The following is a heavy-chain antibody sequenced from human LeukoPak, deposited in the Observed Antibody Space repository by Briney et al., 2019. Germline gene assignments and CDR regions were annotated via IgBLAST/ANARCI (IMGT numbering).Heavy chain of an antibody. V-gene: IGHV3-7*03. CDR2: INHNGNVI. D-gene: IGHD3-16*01. CDR3: ARGGGLDV. J-gene: IGHJ6*02. CDR1: GFTFSSYW. Sequence: RSGGSLRLSCAASGFTFSSYWMNWARQAPGKGLEWVASINHNGNVIYYVDSVKGRFTISRDNAKNSLYLQMSNLRAEDTAVYFCARGGGLDVWGQGATVTVSS.